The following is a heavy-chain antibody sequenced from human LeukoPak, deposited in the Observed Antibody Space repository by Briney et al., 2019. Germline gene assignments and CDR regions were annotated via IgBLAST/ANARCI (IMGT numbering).Heavy chain of an antibody. CDR2: IYYSGST. V-gene: IGHV4-59*01. CDR3: ARGRYSYASKTTIDF. Sequence: SETLSLTCTVSXGSXXRYXXTXVRXPPGQXXEXIGXIYYSGSTSHSPSLKSRITISVDTSKTHFSLNMSSVTAADTAVYSCARGRYSYASKTTIDFWGQGTLVTVPS. CDR1: XGSXXRYX. J-gene: IGHJ4*02. D-gene: IGHD3-16*01.